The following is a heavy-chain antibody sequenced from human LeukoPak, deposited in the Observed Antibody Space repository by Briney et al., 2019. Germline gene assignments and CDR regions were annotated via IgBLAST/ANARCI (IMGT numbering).Heavy chain of an antibody. J-gene: IGHJ4*02. CDR2: IYYNGDT. V-gene: IGHV4-59*01. D-gene: IGHD4-23*01. Sequence: SETLSLTCTVSGGSMISYYWTWIRQAPGKGLEWIGYIYYNGDTNYNPSLKSRVTMSIDTSKTHFSLNLRSVTAAVTAVYYCTRATTVISLDYWGQGILVTVSS. CDR1: GGSMISYY. CDR3: TRATTVISLDY.